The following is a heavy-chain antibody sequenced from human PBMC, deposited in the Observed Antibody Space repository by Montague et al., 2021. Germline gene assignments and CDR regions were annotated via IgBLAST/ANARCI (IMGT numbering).Heavy chain of an antibody. D-gene: IGHD7-27*01. CDR3: ARDRDFDHGNWGYYFDF. J-gene: IGHJ4*02. V-gene: IGHV3-48*03. CDR2: IYSSGSPI. Sequence: SLRLSCPASGFTFSSSEMIWVRQAPGKGLEWLAYIYSSGSPILYADSVKGRFTISRDNAKNSLYLQMNSLRAEDTALYYCARDRDFDHGNWGYYFDFWGQGTLVTVSS. CDR1: GFTFSSSE.